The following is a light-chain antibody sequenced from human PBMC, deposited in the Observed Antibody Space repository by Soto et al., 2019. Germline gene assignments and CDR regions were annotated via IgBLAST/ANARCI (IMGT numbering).Light chain of an antibody. CDR2: GAS. CDR3: LQSNAWPLT. V-gene: IGKV3-15*01. Sequence: EIVMTQSPATLSVSPGERVILSCRASQTVRSNVAWYQQKPGQAPRLLIYGASTRGTDLPARFSDRGSGTEFTLTISGLQSEDFAVYYCLQSNAWPLTFGQGTKVDLK. CDR1: QTVRSN. J-gene: IGKJ1*01.